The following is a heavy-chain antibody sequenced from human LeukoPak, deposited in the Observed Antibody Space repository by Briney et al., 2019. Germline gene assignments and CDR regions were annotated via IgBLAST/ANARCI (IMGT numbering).Heavy chain of an antibody. CDR1: GFTFSSYA. Sequence: GGSLRLSWPASGFTFSSYAMSWFRQAPGKGLEWVSAIIGSGGSTYYADSVKGRFTISRDNSKNTLYLQMNSLRAEDTAVYYCAKYRDSSGYYPGFFDYWGQGTLVTVSS. CDR2: IIGSGGST. V-gene: IGHV3-23*01. J-gene: IGHJ4*02. D-gene: IGHD3-22*01. CDR3: AKYRDSSGYYPGFFDY.